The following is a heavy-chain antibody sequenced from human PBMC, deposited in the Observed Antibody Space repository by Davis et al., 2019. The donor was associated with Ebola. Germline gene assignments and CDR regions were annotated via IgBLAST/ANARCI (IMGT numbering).Heavy chain of an antibody. J-gene: IGHJ5*02. CDR3: ARVVLAEGYT. Sequence: GESLKISCAASGFTFSDSYMSWIRQAPGKGLEWVSDISSSGGTIHYADSVKGRFTISRDNGKNSLYLQMKGLRAEDTAVYYCARVVLAEGYTWGQGTLVTVSS. CDR2: ISSSGGTI. CDR1: GFTFSDSY. D-gene: IGHD5-12*01. V-gene: IGHV3-11*01.